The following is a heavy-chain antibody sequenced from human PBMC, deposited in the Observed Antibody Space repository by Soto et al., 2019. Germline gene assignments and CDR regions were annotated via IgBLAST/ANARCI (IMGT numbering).Heavy chain of an antibody. Sequence: QVQLVESGGGVVQPGRSLRLSCAASGFTFSSYAMHWVRQAPGKGLEWVAVISYDGSNKYYADSVKGRFTISRDNSKNSLYLQMNSLRAEDTAEYYCARVPRFGELSYWGQGTLVTVSS. J-gene: IGHJ4*02. V-gene: IGHV3-30-3*01. CDR2: ISYDGSNK. CDR3: ARVPRFGELSY. D-gene: IGHD3-10*01. CDR1: GFTFSSYA.